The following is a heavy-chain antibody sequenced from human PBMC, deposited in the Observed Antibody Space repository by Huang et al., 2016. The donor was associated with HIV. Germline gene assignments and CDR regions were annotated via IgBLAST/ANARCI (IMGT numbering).Heavy chain of an antibody. J-gene: IGHJ4*02. CDR2: ISGTSSNI. CDR3: ARTEMEYYYGSSGYYPDY. CDR1: GFDFSKYS. V-gene: IGHV3-48*01. D-gene: IGHD3-22*01. Sequence: EVQLVESGGALVQPGGSLKLSCVVSGFDFSKYSMNWVRQAPGKGLEVVSYISGTSSNIYYADAVKGRFTISRDNAKNSVFLQMRSLRAEDTALYYCARTEMEYYYGSSGYYPDYWGQGTQVTVSS.